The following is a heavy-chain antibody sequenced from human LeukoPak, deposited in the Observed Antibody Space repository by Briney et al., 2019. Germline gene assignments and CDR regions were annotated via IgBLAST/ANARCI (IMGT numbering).Heavy chain of an antibody. D-gene: IGHD4-23*01. CDR1: GFTFSSYW. CDR2: IKQDGSEK. CDR3: AGGNSKYYFDY. V-gene: IGHV3-7*01. Sequence: GGSLRLSCAASGFTFSSYWMSWVLQDPGKGLELVANIKQDGSEKYYVDSVKGRFTISRDNAKNSLYLQMNSLRAEDTAVYYCAGGNSKYYFDYWGQGTLVTVSS. J-gene: IGHJ4*02.